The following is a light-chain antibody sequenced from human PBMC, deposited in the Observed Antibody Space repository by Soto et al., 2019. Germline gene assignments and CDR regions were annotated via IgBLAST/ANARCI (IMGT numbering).Light chain of an antibody. J-gene: IGKJ2*01. CDR3: QEYETSLYT. V-gene: IGKV3-20*01. CDR1: QNFRNNY. CDR2: GVS. Sequence: EIVLTQSPGTLSLSPGERATLSCRASQNFRNNYFAWYQQKPGQAPSLLIYGVSARATGIPDRFSGSGCGTDFTLTISRLEPEDFAVYYWQEYETSLYTCGQGTKLEI.